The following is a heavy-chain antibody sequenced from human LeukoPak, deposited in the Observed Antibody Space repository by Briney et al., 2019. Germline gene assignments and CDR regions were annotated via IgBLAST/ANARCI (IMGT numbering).Heavy chain of an antibody. V-gene: IGHV4-59*08. CDR2: IYYSGST. CDR1: GGSISSYY. J-gene: IGHJ4*02. Sequence: PSETLSLTCTVSGGSISSYYWTWIRQPPGKGLEWIGYIYYSGSTNYNPSLKSRVTISVDTSKNQFSLKLSSVTAADTAVYYCAGLDTTVTFFESWGQGTLVTASS. D-gene: IGHD4-17*01. CDR3: AGLDTTVTFFES.